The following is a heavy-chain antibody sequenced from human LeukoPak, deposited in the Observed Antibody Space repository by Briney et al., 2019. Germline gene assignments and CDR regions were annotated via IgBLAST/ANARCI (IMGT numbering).Heavy chain of an antibody. CDR2: INHSGNT. Sequence: TSETLSLTCAVYGGSFSGYYWSWIRQPPGKGLEWIGEINHSGNTNYNPSLKSRVTISVDTSKNQFSLKLSSVTAADTAVYYCARGVTTLRRQNWFDPWGQGTLVTVSS. CDR1: GGSFSGYY. CDR3: ARGVTTLRRQNWFDP. J-gene: IGHJ5*02. V-gene: IGHV4-34*01. D-gene: IGHD4-17*01.